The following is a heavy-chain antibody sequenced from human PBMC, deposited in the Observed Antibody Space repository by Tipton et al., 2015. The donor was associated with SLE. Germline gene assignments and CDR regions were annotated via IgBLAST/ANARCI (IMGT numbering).Heavy chain of an antibody. D-gene: IGHD6-13*01. V-gene: IGHV4-59*01. Sequence: TLSLTCTVSGGSISVYYWNWIRQAPGKGLEWIGYIYYSGNTNYNPSLKSRVTMSVDTSKNQFSLKLSSVTAADTAVYYCARSAGYGSNWAHFDYWGQGTLVTVSS. J-gene: IGHJ4*02. CDR1: GGSISVYY. CDR2: IYYSGNT. CDR3: ARSAGYGSNWAHFDY.